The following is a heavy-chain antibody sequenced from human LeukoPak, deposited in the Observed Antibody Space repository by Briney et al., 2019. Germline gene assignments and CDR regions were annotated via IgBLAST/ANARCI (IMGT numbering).Heavy chain of an antibody. CDR2: INHSGST. CDR3: VSGYHRY. Sequence: WETLSLTCAVYGGSFSGYYWSWIRQPPGKGLEWIGEINHSGSTNYNPSLKSRVTISVDTSKNQFSLKLSSVTAADTAVYYCVSGYHRYCGQGTLVTVSS. J-gene: IGHJ4*02. D-gene: IGHD2-2*01. CDR1: GGSFSGYY. V-gene: IGHV4-34*01.